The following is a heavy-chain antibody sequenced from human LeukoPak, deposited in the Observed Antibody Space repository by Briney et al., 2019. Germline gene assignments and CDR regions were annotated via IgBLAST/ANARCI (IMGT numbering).Heavy chain of an antibody. CDR3: ARVGRMGHLGYYGMDV. Sequence: SETLSLTRTVSGGSISSYYWSWLRQPPGKGLEWIGYIYYSGSTNYNPSLKSRVPISVDTSKTQFSLTLSSVTAAHTPVYLCARVGRMGHLGYYGMDVWGQGTTVTVSS. J-gene: IGHJ6*02. CDR1: GGSISSYY. D-gene: IGHD2-8*01. CDR2: IYYSGST. V-gene: IGHV4-59*01.